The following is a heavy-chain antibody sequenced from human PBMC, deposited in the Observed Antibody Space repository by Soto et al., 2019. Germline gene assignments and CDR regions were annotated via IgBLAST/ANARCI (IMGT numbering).Heavy chain of an antibody. D-gene: IGHD1-26*01. V-gene: IGHV1-18*04. CDR1: GYTFNRHG. CDR3: ARVRIVGAREIDF. Sequence: ASVKVSCKASGYTFNRHGITRVRQAPGQGLEWMGWISGYNGDINYEQKFQGRVTLSSDTLTSTVYLELKSLRFDDTAVYYCARVRIVGAREIDFWGQGTLVTVSS. CDR2: ISGYNGDI. J-gene: IGHJ4*02.